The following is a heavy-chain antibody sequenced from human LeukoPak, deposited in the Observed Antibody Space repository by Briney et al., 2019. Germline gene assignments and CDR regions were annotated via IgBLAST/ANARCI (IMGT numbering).Heavy chain of an antibody. CDR1: GFTFSAYA. J-gene: IGHJ3*02. CDR3: AKDPNGDYVGAFDS. CDR2: ISASGDYT. V-gene: IGHV3-23*01. Sequence: GGSLRLSCAASGFTFSAYAVIWVRQAPGKGLEWVSAISASGDYTHYADSVKGRFDISRDNSKNTVYLQMSSLRAEDAALYYCAKDPNGDYVGAFDSWGQGTTVIVSS. D-gene: IGHD4-17*01.